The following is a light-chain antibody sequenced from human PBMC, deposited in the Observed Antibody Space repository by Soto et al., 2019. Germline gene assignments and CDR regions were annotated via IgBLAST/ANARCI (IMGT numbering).Light chain of an antibody. CDR3: QQSYSTLGT. CDR2: AAS. CDR1: HSINNY. V-gene: IGKV1-39*01. J-gene: IGKJ2*01. Sequence: IQMTQSPSSLSASVGDRVIITCRSDHSINNYLNWYQQRPGKVPKLLIYAASTLQSGVPSRFSDSGSGRVFTLTINSLQPEDFATYYCQQSYSTLGTFGRGTRVEI.